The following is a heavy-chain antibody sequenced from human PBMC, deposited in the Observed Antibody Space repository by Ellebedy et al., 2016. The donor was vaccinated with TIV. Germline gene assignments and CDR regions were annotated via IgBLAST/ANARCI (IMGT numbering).Heavy chain of an antibody. J-gene: IGHJ4*02. CDR2: ISTRSSHT. CDR3: ATFRFNWNYFDS. CDR1: GLTFSSHA. V-gene: IGHV3-21*05. D-gene: IGHD1-20*01. Sequence: PGGSLRLSCAASGLTFSSHAMSWVRQAPGKGLEWISFISTRSSHTNYADSVKGRFTISRDNARNSLYLQMNSLRAEDTAVYYCATFRFNWNYFDSWGQGTLVTVSS.